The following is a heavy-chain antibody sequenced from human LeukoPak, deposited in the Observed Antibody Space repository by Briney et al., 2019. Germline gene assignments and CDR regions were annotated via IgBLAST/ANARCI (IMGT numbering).Heavy chain of an antibody. Sequence: SETLSLTCTVSSVSINSHYLNWIRQPPGKGLEWIGYIYGSGRTNYNPSLKSRVTMSVDSSKSQFSLNLNSLTAADTAVYYCAVSPNQDFFDYWGQGPLVTVSS. CDR1: SVSINSHY. CDR3: AVSPNQDFFDY. V-gene: IGHV4-4*09. CDR2: IYGSGRT. J-gene: IGHJ4*02.